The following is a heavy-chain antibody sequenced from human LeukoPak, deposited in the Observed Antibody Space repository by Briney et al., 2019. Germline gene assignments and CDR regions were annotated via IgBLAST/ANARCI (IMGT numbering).Heavy chain of an antibody. CDR2: IKQDGRQM. V-gene: IGHV3-7*05. CDR1: GLMFRSYW. J-gene: IGHJ4*02. CDR3: ARDRRWTISGSYPGFDY. D-gene: IGHD1-26*01. Sequence: GVSVRLSCAGSGLMFRSYWVYGVRQAPGEGLESVANIKQDGRQMHYVDSVKGRFTIARDNAQNSVYLQMNSQRVEDTPVYYCARDRRWTISGSYPGFDYWGQGTLVTVSS.